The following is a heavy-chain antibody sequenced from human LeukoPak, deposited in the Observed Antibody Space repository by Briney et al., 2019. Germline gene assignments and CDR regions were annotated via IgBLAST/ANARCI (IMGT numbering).Heavy chain of an antibody. CDR1: GYTFTGYY. J-gene: IGHJ4*02. CDR3: ARGNKGTVTTSLNYFDY. V-gene: IGHV1-2*02. CDR2: INPNSGGT. D-gene: IGHD4-17*01. Sequence: ASVKVSCKASGYTFTGYYMHWVRQAPGQGLEWMGWINPNSGGTNYAQKFQGRVTMTRDTSISTAYMELSRLRSDDTAVYYCARGNKGTVTTSLNYFDYWGQGTLVTVSS.